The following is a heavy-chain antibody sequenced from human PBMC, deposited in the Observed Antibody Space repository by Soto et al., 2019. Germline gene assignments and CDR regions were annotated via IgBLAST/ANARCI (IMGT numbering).Heavy chain of an antibody. CDR3: GRVLSGVWWPTHEAFDI. V-gene: IGHV4-34*01. J-gene: IGHJ3*02. D-gene: IGHD2-21*01. CDR2: INHSGST. CDR1: GGSFSGYY. Sequence: QVQLQQWGAGLLKPSETLSLTCAVYGGSFSGYYWSWIRQPPGKGLEWIGEINHSGSTNYDPSLKSRVTISVDTSKNQFSLKLSSVTAADTAVNYCGRVLSGVWWPTHEAFDIWDQGTMVTVSS.